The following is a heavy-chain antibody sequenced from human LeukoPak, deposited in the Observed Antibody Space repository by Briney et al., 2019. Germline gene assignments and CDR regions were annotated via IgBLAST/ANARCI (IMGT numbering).Heavy chain of an antibody. CDR2: INHSGST. CDR3: ARTRITMVRGVSKLNYYGMDV. Sequence: PSETLSLTCAVYGGSFSGYYWSWIHQPPGKGLEWIGEINHSGSTNYNPSLKSRVTISVDTSKNQFSLKLSSVTAADTAVYYCARTRITMVRGVSKLNYYGMDVWGKGTTVTVSS. D-gene: IGHD3-10*01. CDR1: GGSFSGYY. V-gene: IGHV4-34*01. J-gene: IGHJ6*04.